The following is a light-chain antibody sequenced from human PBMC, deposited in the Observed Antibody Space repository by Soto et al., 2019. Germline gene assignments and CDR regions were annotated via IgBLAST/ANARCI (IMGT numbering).Light chain of an antibody. V-gene: IGKV1-5*03. CDR2: KAS. J-gene: IGKJ4*01. CDR1: QTISTM. CDR3: QQYNDYPLT. Sequence: DIQMTQSPSTLSASVGDTIPIACRARQTISTMLAWYQQKPGQPPKLLIYKASSLESGVPSRFSGSGSGTEFTLTISSLQPDDFSIYYCQQYNDYPLTFGGGTKVDIK.